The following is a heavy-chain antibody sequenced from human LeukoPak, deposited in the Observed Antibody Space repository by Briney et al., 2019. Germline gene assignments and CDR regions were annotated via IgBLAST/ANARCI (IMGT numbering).Heavy chain of an antibody. CDR1: GGSISSGGYY. V-gene: IGHV4-61*02. CDR2: IYTSGST. CDR3: AREGGQYCSGGSCQGLFDY. D-gene: IGHD2-15*01. J-gene: IGHJ4*02. Sequence: PSETLSLTCAVSGGSISSGGYYWSWIRQPAGKGLEWIGRIYTSGSTNYNPSLKSRVTISVDTSKNQFSLKLSSVTAADTAVYYCAREGGQYCSGGSCQGLFDYWGQGTLVTVSS.